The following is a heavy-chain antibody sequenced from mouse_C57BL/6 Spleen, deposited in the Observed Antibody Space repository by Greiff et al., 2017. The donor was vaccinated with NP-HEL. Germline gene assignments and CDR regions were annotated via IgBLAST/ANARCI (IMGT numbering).Heavy chain of an antibody. D-gene: IGHD2-5*01. V-gene: IGHV1-18*01. CDR1: GYTFTDYN. CDR3: ARAVTTLYYYAMDY. J-gene: IGHJ4*01. CDR2: INPNNGGT. Sequence: VQLQQSGPELVKPGASVTIPCKASGYTFTDYNMDWVKQSHGKSLEWIGDINPNNGGTIYNQKFKGKATLTVDKSSSTAYMELRSLTSEDTAVYYCARAVTTLYYYAMDYWGQGTSVTVSS.